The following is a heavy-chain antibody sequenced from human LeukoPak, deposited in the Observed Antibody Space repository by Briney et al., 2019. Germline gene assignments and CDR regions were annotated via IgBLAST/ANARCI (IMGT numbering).Heavy chain of an antibody. Sequence: ASVKVSCKASGHTFTSYGISWVRQAPGQGLEWMGWISAYNGNTNYAQKLQGRVTMTTDTSTSTAYMELRSLRSDDTAVYYCARDRGVVVVAATVSGFDYWGQGTLVTVSS. J-gene: IGHJ4*02. V-gene: IGHV1-18*01. D-gene: IGHD2-15*01. CDR1: GHTFTSYG. CDR3: ARDRGVVVVAATVSGFDY. CDR2: ISAYNGNT.